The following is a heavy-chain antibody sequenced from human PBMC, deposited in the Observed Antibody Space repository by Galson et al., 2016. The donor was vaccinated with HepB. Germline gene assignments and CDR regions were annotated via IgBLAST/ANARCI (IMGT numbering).Heavy chain of an antibody. D-gene: IGHD5-18*01. CDR3: ARDRPQMQLWSPKGGRYHYDGMDV. J-gene: IGHJ6*02. CDR1: GGTFRNYA. V-gene: IGHV1-69*13. CDR2: IIPTFGTA. Sequence: SVKVSCKASGGTFRNYAINWVRQAPGQGLEWVGGIIPTFGTANYAQKFQGRVTISADESTSTAYMELRSLGSADTALYYCARDRPQMQLWSPKGGRYHYDGMDVWGQGTTVTVSS.